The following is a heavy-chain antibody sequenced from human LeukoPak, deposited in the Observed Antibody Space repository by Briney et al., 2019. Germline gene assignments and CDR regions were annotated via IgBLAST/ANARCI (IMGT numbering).Heavy chain of an antibody. CDR1: GYTLTELS. D-gene: IGHD3-9*01. Sequence: ASATASCKVSGYTLTELSMHWVRQAPGKGLEWMGGFDPEDGETIYAQKFQGRVTMTEDTSTDTAYMELSSLRSEDTAVYYCATFALGAYFDWPWGQGTLVTVSS. V-gene: IGHV1-24*01. CDR2: FDPEDGET. J-gene: IGHJ5*02. CDR3: ATFALGAYFDWP.